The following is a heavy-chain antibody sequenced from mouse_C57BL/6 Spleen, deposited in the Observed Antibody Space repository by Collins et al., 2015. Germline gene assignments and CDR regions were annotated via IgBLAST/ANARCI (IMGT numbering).Heavy chain of an antibody. CDR3: ARVDYGSSYDAMDY. V-gene: IGHV3-6*01. Sequence: DVQLQESGPGLVKPSQSLSLTCSVTGYSITSGYYWNWIRQFPGNKLEWMGYISYDGSNNYNPSLKNRISITRDTSKNQFFLKLNSVTTEDTATYYCARVDYGSSYDAMDYWGQGTSVTVSS. CDR2: ISYDGSN. J-gene: IGHJ4*01. CDR1: GYSITSGYY. D-gene: IGHD1-1*01.